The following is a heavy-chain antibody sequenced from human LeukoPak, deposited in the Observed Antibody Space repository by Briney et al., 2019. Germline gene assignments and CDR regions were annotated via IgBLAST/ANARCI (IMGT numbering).Heavy chain of an antibody. V-gene: IGHV4-61*02. CDR2: IYSTGTT. CDR1: GGSISSNSFY. D-gene: IGHD3-22*01. J-gene: IGHJ3*02. CDR3: AAGTFGDYFDSSGYYGAFDI. Sequence: PSETLSLTCTVSGGSISSNSFYWSWIRQPAGKGLECIGRIYSTGTTYYNPSLKSRVTMSVDTSKNQFSLRLGSVTAADTAVYYCAAGTFGDYFDSSGYYGAFDIWGQGTTVTVSS.